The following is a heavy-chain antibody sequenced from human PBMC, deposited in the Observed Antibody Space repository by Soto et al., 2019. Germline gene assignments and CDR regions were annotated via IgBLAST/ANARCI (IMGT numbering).Heavy chain of an antibody. J-gene: IGHJ4*02. D-gene: IGHD2-8*01. CDR3: ARLVYHTCLTSMYLDF. V-gene: IGHV4-4*02. CDR1: GVSISSGNW. Sequence: SDTLSLTFAVSGVSISSGNWWTWVRQTPQGGLEYIGEIFHDGTANYYPSFERRVAISVDTSKNQFSLKLTSVTAADTAIYFCARLVYHTCLTSMYLDFWGQGALVTVSS. CDR2: IFHDGTA.